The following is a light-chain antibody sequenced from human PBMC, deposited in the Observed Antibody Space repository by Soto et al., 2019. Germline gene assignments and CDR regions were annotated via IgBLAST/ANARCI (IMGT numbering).Light chain of an antibody. Sequence: DIQMTQSPSTLSASVGDRVTITCRASQSISSWLAWYQQKPGKAPKLLIYQASSLQSGVPSKISGSRYGTKFTLTISSLQPDDFATYYCQSGVTFGGGTKVDI. CDR2: QAS. CDR1: QSISSW. CDR3: QSGVT. J-gene: IGKJ4*01. V-gene: IGKV1-5*03.